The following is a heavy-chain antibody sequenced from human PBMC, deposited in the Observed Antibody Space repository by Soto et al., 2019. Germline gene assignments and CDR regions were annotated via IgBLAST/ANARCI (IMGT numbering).Heavy chain of an antibody. V-gene: IGHV1-2*04. CDR1: GYTFTGYY. J-gene: IGHJ4*02. Sequence: ASVKVSFKASGYTFTGYYMHWVRQAPGQGLEWMGWINPNSGGTNYAQKFQGWVTMTRDTSISTAYMELSSLRSEDTAVYYCARGPYDSSGYTFRYWGQGTLVTVSS. CDR2: INPNSGGT. CDR3: ARGPYDSSGYTFRY. D-gene: IGHD3-22*01.